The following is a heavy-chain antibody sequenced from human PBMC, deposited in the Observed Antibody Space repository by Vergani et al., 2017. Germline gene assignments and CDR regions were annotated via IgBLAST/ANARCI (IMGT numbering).Heavy chain of an antibody. V-gene: IGHV3-30-3*01. CDR1: GFTFSSYA. CDR3: ARGRRGVLRFLELSIVDY. Sequence: QVQLVESGGGVVQPGRSLRLSCAASGFTFSSYAMHWVRQAPGKGLEWVAVISYDGSNKYYADSVKGRFTISRDNAKNSLYLQMNSLRAEDTAVYYCARGRRGVLRFLELSIVDYWGQGTLVTVSS. D-gene: IGHD3-3*01. J-gene: IGHJ4*02. CDR2: ISYDGSNK.